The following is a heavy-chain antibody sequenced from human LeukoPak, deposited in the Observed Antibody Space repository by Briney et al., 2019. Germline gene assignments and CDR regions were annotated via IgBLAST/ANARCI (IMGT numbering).Heavy chain of an antibody. Sequence: GESLKISCQGSGYSFTSYWIGWVRQMPGKGLEWMGIIYPGDSDVRYSPSFQGQVTISADKSISTAYLQWSSLKASDTAMYYCARLTREFVAAADNWLDPWGQGTLVTVSS. J-gene: IGHJ5*02. CDR2: IYPGDSDV. CDR1: GYSFTSYW. D-gene: IGHD6-13*01. CDR3: ARLTREFVAAADNWLDP. V-gene: IGHV5-51*01.